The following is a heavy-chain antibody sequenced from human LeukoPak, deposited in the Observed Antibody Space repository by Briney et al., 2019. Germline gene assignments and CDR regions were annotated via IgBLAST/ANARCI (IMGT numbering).Heavy chain of an antibody. V-gene: IGHV3-23*01. CDR2: ISGSGGST. J-gene: IGHJ5*02. CDR3: AKDALGPITGTRFDP. D-gene: IGHD1-7*01. CDR1: GFTFSSYA. Sequence: GGSLTLSCAASGFTFSSYAMSWVRQAPGKGLEWVSAISGSGGSTYYADSVKGRFTISRDNSKNTLYLQMNSLRAEDTALYYCAKDALGPITGTRFDPWGQGTLVTVSS.